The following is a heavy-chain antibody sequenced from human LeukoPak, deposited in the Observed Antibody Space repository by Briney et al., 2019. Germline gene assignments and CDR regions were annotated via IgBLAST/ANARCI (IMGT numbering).Heavy chain of an antibody. CDR3: ARVRRFNGPYNVYFDY. CDR2: MQYTGST. V-gene: IGHV4-59*01. D-gene: IGHD2-8*01. J-gene: IGHJ4*02. CDR1: GGSISSYY. Sequence: SETLSLTCTVSGGSISSYYWSWIRQPPGKGLEWIGYMQYTGSTNYNPSLKSRVTISLDSSNSQLSLKLKSVTAADTGVYFCARVRRFNGPYNVYFDYWGQGTLVTVSS.